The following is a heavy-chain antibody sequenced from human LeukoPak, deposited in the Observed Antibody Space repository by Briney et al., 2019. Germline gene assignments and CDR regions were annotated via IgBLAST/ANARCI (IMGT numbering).Heavy chain of an antibody. Sequence: GGSLRLSCAASGFTFDDYAMHWVRQAPGKGLEWVSGISWNSGSIGYADSVKGRFTISRDNAKNSLYLQMNSLRAEDTALYYCAKDAVWFGELFRSGWFDPWGQGTLVTVSS. CDR1: GFTFDDYA. J-gene: IGHJ5*02. CDR2: ISWNSGSI. V-gene: IGHV3-9*01. D-gene: IGHD3-10*01. CDR3: AKDAVWFGELFRSGWFDP.